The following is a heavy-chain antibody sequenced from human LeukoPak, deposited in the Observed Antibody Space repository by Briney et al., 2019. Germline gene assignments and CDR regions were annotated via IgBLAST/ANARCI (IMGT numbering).Heavy chain of an antibody. CDR2: INSDGSST. V-gene: IGHV3-74*01. D-gene: IGHD5-18*01. CDR1: GFTFSSYW. Sequence: GGSLRLSCAASGFTFSSYWMHWVRQAPGKGLVWVSRINSDGSSTSYADSVKGRFTISRDNAKNTLYLQMNSLRAEDTAVYYCARVDTAMVTLLHTYNKLQSQIDYWGQGTLVTVSS. J-gene: IGHJ4*02. CDR3: ARVDTAMVTLLHTYNKLQSQIDY.